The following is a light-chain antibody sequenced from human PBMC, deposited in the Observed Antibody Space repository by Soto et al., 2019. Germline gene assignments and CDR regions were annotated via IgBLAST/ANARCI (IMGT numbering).Light chain of an antibody. CDR1: QDIGTW. CDR2: RAS. Sequence: DIQMTQSPSTLSASVGYRFTITCRASQDIGTWLAWYQQKPEKAPKVLIYRASNLESGVPSRFSGSGSGTEFSLTINSLQADDFATYYCQQYNSYSLTFGQGTKVDI. CDR3: QQYNSYSLT. V-gene: IGKV1-5*03. J-gene: IGKJ1*01.